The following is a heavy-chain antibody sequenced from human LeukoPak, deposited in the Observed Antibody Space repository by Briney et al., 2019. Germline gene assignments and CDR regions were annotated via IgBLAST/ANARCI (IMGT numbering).Heavy chain of an antibody. V-gene: IGHV3-23*01. Sequence: GGSLRLSCAGSGFSFSSNTMSWVRQAPGRGLEWVSAISNNGGRTYYADSVKGRFTISRDNSKSTLYLHMDSLRAEDTAVYYCARDEDTSALSEYWGQGTLVTVSS. D-gene: IGHD2/OR15-2a*01. CDR2: ISNNGGRT. CDR1: GFSFSSNT. J-gene: IGHJ4*02. CDR3: ARDEDTSALSEY.